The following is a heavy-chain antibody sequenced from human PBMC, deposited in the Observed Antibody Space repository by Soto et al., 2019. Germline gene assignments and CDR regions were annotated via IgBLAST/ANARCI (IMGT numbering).Heavy chain of an antibody. Sequence: SETLSLTCSVSGDSVSSGAYYWSWIRQPPGKGLEWIGYVYYSGSTSYNPSLETGVTISVDTSKNQFSLKLTSVTPADTAVFFCAGLRWPDTGAISAPRGQGTLVPVSP. D-gene: IGHD4-17*01. CDR1: GDSVSSGAYY. CDR3: AGLRWPDTGAISAP. J-gene: IGHJ5*02. CDR2: VYYSGST. V-gene: IGHV4-61*08.